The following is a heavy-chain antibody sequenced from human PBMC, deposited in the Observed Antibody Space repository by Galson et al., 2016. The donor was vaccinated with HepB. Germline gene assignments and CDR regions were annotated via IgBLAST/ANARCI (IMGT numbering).Heavy chain of an antibody. D-gene: IGHD2/OR15-2a*01. CDR2: IIPIFGTA. V-gene: IGHV1-69*06. CDR1: GGTFSSYA. Sequence: SVKVSCKASGGTFSSYAISWVRQAPGQGLEWMGGIIPIFGTANYAQKFQGRVTITADKSTSTASMELSSLRSEDTAVYYGAREWALFRIVNPRVRAFDIWGQGTMGTGSS. CDR3: AREWALFRIVNPRVRAFDI. J-gene: IGHJ3*02.